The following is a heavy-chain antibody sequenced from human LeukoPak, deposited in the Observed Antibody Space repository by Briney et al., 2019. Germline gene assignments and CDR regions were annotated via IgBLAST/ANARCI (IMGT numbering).Heavy chain of an antibody. CDR1: GLSLSDVVCY. J-gene: IGHJ5*02. V-gene: IGHV4-31*03. Sequence: SETLSLTCNVSGLSLSDVVCYWLGIPQHPEKALEGLGYIFHSGSTYYNPSLNSRATLSVDTSGEQFSMKLTCVTAADPAIYYCARVAIVARHGVRGGFHPWGRGILVTVSS. CDR3: ARVAIVARHGVRGGFHP. D-gene: IGHD4-17*01. CDR2: IFHSGST.